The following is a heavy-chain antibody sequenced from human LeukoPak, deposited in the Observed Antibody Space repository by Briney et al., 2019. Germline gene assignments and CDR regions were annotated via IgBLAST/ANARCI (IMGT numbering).Heavy chain of an antibody. J-gene: IGHJ4*02. CDR3: ARVSPYYFDS. V-gene: IGHV4-30-2*01. CDR1: GGSISSGGYS. Sequence: SETLSLTCAVSGGSISSGGYSWSWIQQPPGKGLEWIGYIYHSGNTFYSPSLKSRITISVDGFKNQFSLKLSSVTAAGTAVYYCARVSPYYFDSWGQGTLVTVSS. CDR2: IYHSGNT.